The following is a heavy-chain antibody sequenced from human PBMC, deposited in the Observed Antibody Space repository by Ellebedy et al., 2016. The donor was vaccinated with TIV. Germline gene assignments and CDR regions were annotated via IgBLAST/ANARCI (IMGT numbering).Heavy chain of an antibody. CDR2: ISWNSGSI. V-gene: IGHV3-48*01. CDR1: GFTFSSYS. CDR3: ARDRGDYYDSSGVFDY. D-gene: IGHD3-22*01. J-gene: IGHJ4*02. Sequence: GGSLRLSXAASGFTFSSYSMNWVRQAPGKGLEWVSGISWNSGSIGYADSVKGRFTISRDNSKNTLYLQMNSLRAEDTAVYYCARDRGDYYDSSGVFDYWGQGTLVTVSS.